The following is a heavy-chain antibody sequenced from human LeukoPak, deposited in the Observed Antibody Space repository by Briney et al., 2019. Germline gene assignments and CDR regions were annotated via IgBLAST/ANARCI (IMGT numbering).Heavy chain of an antibody. J-gene: IGHJ4*02. V-gene: IGHV3-23*01. CDR1: GFTFSSYA. CDR2: ISGSGGST. D-gene: IGHD2-15*01. CDR3: AKVEVVQQYLDY. Sequence: GGSLRLSCAASGFTFSSYAMSWVRRAPGKGLEWVSAISGSGGSTYYADSVKGRFTISRDNSKNTLYLQMNSLRAEDTAVYYCAKVEVVQQYLDYWGQGTLVTVSS.